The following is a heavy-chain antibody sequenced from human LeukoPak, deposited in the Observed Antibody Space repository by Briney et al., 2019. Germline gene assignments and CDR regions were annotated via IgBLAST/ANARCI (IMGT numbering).Heavy chain of an antibody. Sequence: GASVKVSCKASGYTFTSYGISWVRQAPGQGLEWMGWISAYNGNTNYAQKLQGRVTMTTDTSTSTAYMELRSLRSDDTAVYYCASSLTRGEFSDAFDIWGQGTMVTVSS. V-gene: IGHV1-18*01. CDR2: ISAYNGNT. CDR3: ASSLTRGEFSDAFDI. D-gene: IGHD3-16*01. J-gene: IGHJ3*02. CDR1: GYTFTSYG.